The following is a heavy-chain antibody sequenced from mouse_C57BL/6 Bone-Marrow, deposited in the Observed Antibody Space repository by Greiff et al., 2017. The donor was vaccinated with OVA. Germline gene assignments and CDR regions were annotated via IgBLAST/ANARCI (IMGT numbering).Heavy chain of an antibody. V-gene: IGHV5-4*01. D-gene: IGHD1-1*01. CDR3: ARESPLYGSSWRYFDV. Sequence: EVHLVESGGGLVKPGGSLKLSCAASGFTFSSYAMSWVRQTPEKRLEWVATISDGGSYTSYPDNVKGRFTISRDNAKNNLYLQMSHLKSEDTAMYYCARESPLYGSSWRYFDVWGTGTTVTVSS. J-gene: IGHJ1*03. CDR1: GFTFSSYA. CDR2: ISDGGSYT.